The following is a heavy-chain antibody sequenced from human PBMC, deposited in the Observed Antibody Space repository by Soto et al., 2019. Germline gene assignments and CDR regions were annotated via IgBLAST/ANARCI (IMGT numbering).Heavy chain of an antibody. Sequence: ASVKVSCKASGYTFTSYGISWVRQAPGQGLEWMGWISAYNGNTNYAQKLQGRVTMTTDTSTSTAYMELRSLRSDDTAVYYCARDSYDILTGYYMGRLDDAFDIWGQGTMVTVSS. J-gene: IGHJ3*02. CDR1: GYTFTSYG. CDR3: ARDSYDILTGYYMGRLDDAFDI. CDR2: ISAYNGNT. D-gene: IGHD3-9*01. V-gene: IGHV1-18*01.